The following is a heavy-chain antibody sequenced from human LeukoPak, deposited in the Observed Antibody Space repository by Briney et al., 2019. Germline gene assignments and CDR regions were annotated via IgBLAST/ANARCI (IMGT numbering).Heavy chain of an antibody. CDR2: ISWNSGSI. Sequence: GGSLRLSCAASGFTFDDYAMHWVRQAPGKGLEWVSGISWNSGSIGYADSVKGRFTISRDNAKNSLYLQMNSLRAEDTALYYCAKVRAYGDYDAFDIWGQGTMVTVS. D-gene: IGHD4-17*01. J-gene: IGHJ3*02. CDR3: AKVRAYGDYDAFDI. V-gene: IGHV3-9*01. CDR1: GFTFDDYA.